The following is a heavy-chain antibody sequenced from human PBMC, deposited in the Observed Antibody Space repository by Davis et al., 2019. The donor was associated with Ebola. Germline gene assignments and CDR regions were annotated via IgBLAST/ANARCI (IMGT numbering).Heavy chain of an antibody. J-gene: IGHJ6*02. D-gene: IGHD4-17*01. CDR1: GGSISSGGYS. Sequence: SETLSLTCAVSGGSISSGGYSWSWIRQPPGKGLEWIGYIYHSGSTSYNPSLKSRVTMSVDTSKNQFSLKLSSVTAADTAVYYCARGNYGDYIVLYYYNMDVWGQGTTVTVSS. CDR2: IYHSGST. CDR3: ARGNYGDYIVLYYYNMDV. V-gene: IGHV4-30-2*01.